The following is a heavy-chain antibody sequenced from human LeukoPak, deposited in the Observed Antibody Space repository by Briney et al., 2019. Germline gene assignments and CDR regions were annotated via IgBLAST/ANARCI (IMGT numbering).Heavy chain of an antibody. CDR1: GFSFSNYW. V-gene: IGHV3-74*01. Sequence: GSLRLSCAASGFSFSNYWFHWVRQAPGEGLVWVSRTNEHGTIINYADSVKGRFTISRDNAKNTLYQQMNSLRTEDSALYYCVVDLSGSADYWGQGTLVTVSS. J-gene: IGHJ4*02. CDR2: TNEHGTII. D-gene: IGHD3-10*01. CDR3: VVDLSGSADY.